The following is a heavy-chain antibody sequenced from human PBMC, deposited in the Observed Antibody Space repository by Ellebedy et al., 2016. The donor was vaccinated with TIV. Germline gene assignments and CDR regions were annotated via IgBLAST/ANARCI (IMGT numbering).Heavy chain of an antibody. D-gene: IGHD6-13*01. CDR2: FDPEEGET. CDR3: VRIRSSWYKGDWFDP. J-gene: IGHJ5*02. Sequence: AASVKVSCKVSGNTLIELSMHWVRQAPGEGLEWMGGFDPEEGETIYAQKFQGRVIMTEDTATDTAYLYLTTLTSEDTAVYYCVRIRSSWYKGDWFDPWGQGTLVTVSS. CDR1: GNTLIELS. V-gene: IGHV1-24*01.